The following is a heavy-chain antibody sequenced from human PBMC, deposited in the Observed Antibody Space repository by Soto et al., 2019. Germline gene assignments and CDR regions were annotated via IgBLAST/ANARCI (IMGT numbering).Heavy chain of an antibody. V-gene: IGHV4-59*01. D-gene: IGHD6-13*01. CDR3: ASSNIAAVGFYYYALDV. Sequence: QVQLQESGSGLVKPSETLSLTCTVSGGAISSYYWSWIRQPPGKGLEWIGYIYYSGSTNYNPSLKSRVTISVDTSKNQFSLKLSSVTAADTAVYYCASSNIAAVGFYYYALDVWGQGTTVTVSS. J-gene: IGHJ6*02. CDR2: IYYSGST. CDR1: GGAISSYY.